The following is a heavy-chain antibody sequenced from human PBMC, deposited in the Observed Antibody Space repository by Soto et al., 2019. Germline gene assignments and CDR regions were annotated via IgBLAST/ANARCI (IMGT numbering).Heavy chain of an antibody. Sequence: QVQLVQSGAEVKKPGASVKVSCKASGYTFTSYAMHWVRQAPGQRLEWMGWLNAGNGNTKYSQKFQGRVNITRDTSASTAYMELSSLRSEDTAVYYCARDGEGIPLLISMDVWGQGTTVTVSS. D-gene: IGHD2-21*01. CDR1: GYTFTSYA. J-gene: IGHJ6*02. CDR2: LNAGNGNT. CDR3: ARDGEGIPLLISMDV. V-gene: IGHV1-3*01.